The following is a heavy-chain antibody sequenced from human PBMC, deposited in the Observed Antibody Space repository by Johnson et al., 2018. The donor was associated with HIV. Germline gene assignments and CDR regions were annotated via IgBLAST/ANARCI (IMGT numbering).Heavy chain of an antibody. Sequence: VQLVESGGGLVQPGGSLRLSCAASGFTFSSYWMSWVRQAPGKGLEWVANIKQDGSEKYYVDSVKGRFTISRDNAKNSLYLQMNSLRADDTAVYYCAREYYYDSSGTPVFDIWGQGTMVTVSS. CDR2: IKQDGSEK. D-gene: IGHD3-22*01. V-gene: IGHV3-7*01. CDR3: AREYYYDSSGTPVFDI. CDR1: GFTFSSYW. J-gene: IGHJ3*02.